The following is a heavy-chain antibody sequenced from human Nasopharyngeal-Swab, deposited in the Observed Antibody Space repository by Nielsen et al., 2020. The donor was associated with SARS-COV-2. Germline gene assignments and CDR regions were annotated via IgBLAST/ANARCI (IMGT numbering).Heavy chain of an antibody. CDR3: ARVFPHSSGYYLFDEGSDYFDY. V-gene: IGHV4-34*01. D-gene: IGHD3-22*01. CDR1: GGSFSGYY. Sequence: SETLSLTCAVYGGSFSGYYWSWIRQPPGKGLEWIGEINHSGSTNYNPSLKSRVTISVDTSKNQFSLKLSSVTAADTAVYYCARVFPHSSGYYLFDEGSDYFDYWGQGTLVTVSS. J-gene: IGHJ4*02. CDR2: INHSGST.